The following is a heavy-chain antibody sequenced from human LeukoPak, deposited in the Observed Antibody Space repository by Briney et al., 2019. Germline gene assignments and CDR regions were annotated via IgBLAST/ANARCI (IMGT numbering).Heavy chain of an antibody. Sequence: SETLSLTCAVYGGSFSGYYWSWIRQPPGKGLEWIGEINHSGSTNYNPSLKSRVPISVDTSKNQFSLKLSSVTAADTAVYYCANSPRVGATSAFDIWGQGTMVTVSS. CDR1: GGSFSGYY. CDR2: INHSGST. V-gene: IGHV4-34*01. D-gene: IGHD1-26*01. CDR3: ANSPRVGATSAFDI. J-gene: IGHJ3*02.